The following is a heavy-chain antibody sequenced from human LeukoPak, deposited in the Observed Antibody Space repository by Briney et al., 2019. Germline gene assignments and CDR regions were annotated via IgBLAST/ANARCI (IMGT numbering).Heavy chain of an antibody. D-gene: IGHD2-8*01. J-gene: IGHJ4*02. CDR2: IYHTGTT. V-gene: IGHV4-38-2*01. Sequence: PSETLSLTCDVSGYSISSAYYWGRIRQPPGKGLEWIGSIYHTGTTYYNPSLKSRITISVDTSKNQFSLRLSSVTAADAAVYYCARGVLYWGQGTLVTVSS. CDR3: ARGVLY. CDR1: GYSISSAYY.